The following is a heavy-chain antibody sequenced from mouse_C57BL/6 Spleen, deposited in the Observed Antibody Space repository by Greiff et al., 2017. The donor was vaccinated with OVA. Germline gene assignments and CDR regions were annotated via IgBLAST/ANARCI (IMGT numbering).Heavy chain of an antibody. Sequence: EVKVVESGVDLVKPGGSLKLSCAASGFTFSSYGMSWVRQTPDKRLEWVATISSGGSYTYYPDSVKGRFTISRDNAKNTLYLQMSSLKSEDTAMYYCARQGGQYFDVWGTGTTVTVSS. CDR3: ARQGGQYFDV. CDR2: ISSGGSYT. J-gene: IGHJ1*03. CDR1: GFTFSSYG. V-gene: IGHV5-6*01.